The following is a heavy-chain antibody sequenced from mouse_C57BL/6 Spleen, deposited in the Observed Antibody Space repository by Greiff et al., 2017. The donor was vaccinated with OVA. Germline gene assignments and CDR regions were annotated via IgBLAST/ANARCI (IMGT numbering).Heavy chain of an antibody. D-gene: IGHD2-3*01. V-gene: IGHV14-2*01. CDR2: IDPEDGET. CDR1: GFNIKDYY. CDR3: APDGYYWFAY. Sequence: EVMLVESGAELVKPGASVKLSCTASGFNIKDYYMHWVKQRTEQGLEWIGRIDPEDGETKYAPKFQGKATITADTSSNTAYLQLSSLTSEDTAVYYCAPDGYYWFAYWGQGTLVTVSA. J-gene: IGHJ3*01.